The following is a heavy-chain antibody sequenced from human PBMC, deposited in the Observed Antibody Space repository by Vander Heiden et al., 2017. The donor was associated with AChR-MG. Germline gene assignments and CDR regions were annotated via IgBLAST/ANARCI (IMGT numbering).Heavy chain of an antibody. D-gene: IGHD3-22*01. J-gene: IGHJ4*02. CDR2: ISSSSSYI. Sequence: EVQLVESGGGLVKPGGSLRLSCAASGFTFSSYSMSWVRQAPGKGLEWVSSISSSSSYIYYADSVKGRFTISRDNAKNSLYLQMNSLRAEDTAVYYCARDQGDSSGVWVYWGQGTLVTVSS. CDR3: ARDQGDSSGVWVY. CDR1: GFTFSSYS. V-gene: IGHV3-21*01.